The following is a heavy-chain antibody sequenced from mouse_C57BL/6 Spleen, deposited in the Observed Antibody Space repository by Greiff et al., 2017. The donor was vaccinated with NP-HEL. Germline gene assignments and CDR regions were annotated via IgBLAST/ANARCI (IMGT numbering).Heavy chain of an antibody. Sequence: EVKLQQSGPELVKPGASVKISCKASGYSFTGYYMNWVKQSPEKSLEWIGEINPSTGGTTYNQKFKAKATLTVDKSSSTAYMQLKSLTSEDSAVYCCASYDYDGAWFAYWGQGTLVTVSA. J-gene: IGHJ3*01. CDR3: ASYDYDGAWFAY. CDR2: INPSTGGT. V-gene: IGHV1-42*01. D-gene: IGHD2-4*01. CDR1: GYSFTGYY.